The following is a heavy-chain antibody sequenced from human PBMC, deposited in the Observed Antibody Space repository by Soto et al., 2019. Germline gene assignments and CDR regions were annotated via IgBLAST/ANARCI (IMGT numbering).Heavy chain of an antibody. D-gene: IGHD6-13*01. CDR2: ISYDGSNK. J-gene: IGHJ6*02. V-gene: IGHV3-30*18. Sequence: GSLRLSCAASGFTFSSYGMHWVRQAPGKGLEWVAVISYDGSNKYYADSVKGRFTISRDNSKNTLYLQMNSLRAEDTALYYCAKDEASSSSWYVFPPYYYYYGMDVWGQGTTVTVSS. CDR3: AKDEASSSSWYVFPPYYYYYGMDV. CDR1: GFTFSSYG.